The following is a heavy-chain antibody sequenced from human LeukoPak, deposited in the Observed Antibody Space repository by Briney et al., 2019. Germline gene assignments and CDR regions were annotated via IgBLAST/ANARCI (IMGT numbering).Heavy chain of an antibody. CDR1: GFTFSSYW. CDR3: ARGIVEVAGVSDHFDY. CDR2: ISPDGSDK. D-gene: IGHD2-2*01. V-gene: IGHV3-7*01. J-gene: IGHJ4*02. Sequence: PGGSLRLSCVASGFTFSSYWMNWVRQAPGEGLERVGTISPDGSDKYYVDSVKGRFTISRDNAKTSLYLQINSLRADDTALYFCARGIVEVAGVSDHFDYWGQGTLITVSS.